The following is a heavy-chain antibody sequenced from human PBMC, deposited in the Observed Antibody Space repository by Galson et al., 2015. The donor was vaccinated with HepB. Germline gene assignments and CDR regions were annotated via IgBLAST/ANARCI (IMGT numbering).Heavy chain of an antibody. Sequence: QSGAEVKKPGESLKISCKGSGYSFTSYWIGWVRQMPGKGLEWMGIIYPGDSDTRYSPSFQGQVTISADKSISTAYLQWSSLKASDTAMYYCARQRTVTTGDLRYYGMDVWGQGTTVTVSS. CDR3: ARQRTVTTGDLRYYGMDV. CDR1: GYSFTSYW. D-gene: IGHD4-17*01. V-gene: IGHV5-51*01. J-gene: IGHJ6*02. CDR2: IYPGDSDT.